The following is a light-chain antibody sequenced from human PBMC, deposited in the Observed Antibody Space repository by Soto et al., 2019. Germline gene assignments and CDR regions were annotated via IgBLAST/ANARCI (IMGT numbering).Light chain of an antibody. Sequence: QSALTQPASVSGSPGQSITISCTGTPSDVGAYNYVSWYQQHPGKAPKLMIYDVSNRPSGVSNRYSRDKSGNTATLIISGLQAEDEADYYCSSHTSSSTVVFGGGTKQTVL. CDR2: DVS. CDR1: PSDVGAYNY. J-gene: IGLJ2*01. V-gene: IGLV2-14*01. CDR3: SSHTSSSTVV.